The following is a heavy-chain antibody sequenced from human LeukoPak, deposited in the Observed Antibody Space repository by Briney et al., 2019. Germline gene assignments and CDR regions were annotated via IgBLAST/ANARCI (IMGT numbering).Heavy chain of an antibody. J-gene: IGHJ4*02. CDR1: GFTFSSYW. Sequence: PGGSLRLSCAASGFTFSSYWMHWVRQAPGKGLVWVSRINSDGSSTSYADSVKGRFSISRDSSKNTLYLQMNSLRAEDTALYYCAKGIRYSTTSLDYWGQGTLVTVSS. D-gene: IGHD6-6*01. CDR2: INSDGSST. CDR3: AKGIRYSTTSLDY. V-gene: IGHV3-74*01.